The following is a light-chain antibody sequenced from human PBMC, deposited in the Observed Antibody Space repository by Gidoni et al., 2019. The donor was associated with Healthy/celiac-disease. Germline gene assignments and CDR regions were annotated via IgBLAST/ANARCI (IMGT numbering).Light chain of an antibody. CDR2: DAS. J-gene: IGKJ4*01. CDR1: QSVSSY. V-gene: IGKV3-11*01. CDR3: QQRSNWPGLT. Sequence: EIVLTQSPATLSLSPGERATLSCRASQSVSSYLAWSQQKPGQAPRLLIYDASNRATGIPARFSGSGSGTDFTLTISSLEPEDFAVYYCQQRSNWPGLTFXGXTKVEIK.